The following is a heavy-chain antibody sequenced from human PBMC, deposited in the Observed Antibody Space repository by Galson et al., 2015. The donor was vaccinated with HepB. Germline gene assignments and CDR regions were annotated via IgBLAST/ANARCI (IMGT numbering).Heavy chain of an antibody. CDR1: GYTFTSYA. J-gene: IGHJ4*02. V-gene: IGHV1-3*01. CDR2: INAGNGNT. Sequence: SVKVSCKASGYTFTSYAMHWVRQAPGQRLEWMGWINAGNGNTKYSQKFQGRVTITRDTSASTAYMELSSLRSEDTAVYYCARDRGSYRYYFDYWGQGTLVTVSS. CDR3: ARDRGSYRYYFDY. D-gene: IGHD1-26*01.